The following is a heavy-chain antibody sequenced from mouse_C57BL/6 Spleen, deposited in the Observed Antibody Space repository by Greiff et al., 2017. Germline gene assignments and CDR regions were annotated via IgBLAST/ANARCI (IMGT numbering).Heavy chain of an antibody. Sequence: EVHLVESGGDLVKPGGSLKLSCAASGFTFSSYGMSWVRQTPDKRLEWVATISSGGSYTYYPDSVKGRFTISRDNAKNTLYLQMSSLKSEDTAMYYCARQTTVVEGYFDVWGTGTTVTVSS. V-gene: IGHV5-6*01. CDR1: GFTFSSYG. J-gene: IGHJ1*03. D-gene: IGHD1-1*01. CDR3: ARQTTVVEGYFDV. CDR2: ISSGGSYT.